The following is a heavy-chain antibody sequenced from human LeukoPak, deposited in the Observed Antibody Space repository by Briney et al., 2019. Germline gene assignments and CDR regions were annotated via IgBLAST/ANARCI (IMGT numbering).Heavy chain of an antibody. Sequence: PGGSLRLSCAASGFTFSSYEMNWVRQAPGKGLEWVSYISSSGSTIYYADSVKGRFTISRDNAKNSLYLQMNSLRAEDTAVYYCAGDSREQLVLSYYYYGMDVWGQGTTVTVSS. D-gene: IGHD6-6*01. CDR2: ISSSGSTI. J-gene: IGHJ6*02. V-gene: IGHV3-48*03. CDR3: AGDSREQLVLSYYYYGMDV. CDR1: GFTFSSYE.